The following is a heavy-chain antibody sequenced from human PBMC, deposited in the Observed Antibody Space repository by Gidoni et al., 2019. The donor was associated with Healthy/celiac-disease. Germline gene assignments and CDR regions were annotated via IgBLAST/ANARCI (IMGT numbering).Heavy chain of an antibody. CDR1: GFTFSSYA. CDR2: ISYDGSNK. CDR3: ARDPGLDKENAFDI. J-gene: IGHJ3*02. Sequence: QVQLVESGGGVVQPGRSLRRSCAASGFTFSSYAMHWVRQAPGKGLEWVAVISYDGSNKYSADSVKGRFTISRDNSKNTLYLQMNSLRAEDTAVYYCARDPGLDKENAFDIWGQGTMVTVSS. V-gene: IGHV3-30-3*01. D-gene: IGHD3-22*01.